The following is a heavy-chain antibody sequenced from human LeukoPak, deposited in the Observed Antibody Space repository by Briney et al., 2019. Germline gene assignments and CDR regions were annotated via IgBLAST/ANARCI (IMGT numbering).Heavy chain of an antibody. V-gene: IGHV4-38-2*01. CDR3: ARAPWLRYFDWSSYGMDV. Sequence: SETLSPTCAVSGYSISSGYYWGWIRQPPGKGLEWIGSIYHSGSTYYNPSLKSRVTISVDTSKNQFSLKLSSVTAADTAVYYCARAPWLRYFDWSSYGMDVWGKGTTVTVSS. J-gene: IGHJ6*04. D-gene: IGHD3-9*01. CDR2: IYHSGST. CDR1: GYSISSGYY.